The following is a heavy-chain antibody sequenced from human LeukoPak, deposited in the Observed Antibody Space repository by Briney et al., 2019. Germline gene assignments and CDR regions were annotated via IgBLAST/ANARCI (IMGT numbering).Heavy chain of an antibody. CDR3: ARVTTGGSGSSDY. V-gene: IGHV3-74*01. Sequence: PGGSLRLSCAASGFSFSSYWMHWVRQAPGKGLVWVSRINSDGSSTTYADSVKGRFTISRDNAKNTLYLQMNSLRAEDTAVYYCARVTTGGSGSSDYWGQGTLVTVSS. J-gene: IGHJ4*02. D-gene: IGHD3-10*01. CDR2: INSDGSST. CDR1: GFSFSSYW.